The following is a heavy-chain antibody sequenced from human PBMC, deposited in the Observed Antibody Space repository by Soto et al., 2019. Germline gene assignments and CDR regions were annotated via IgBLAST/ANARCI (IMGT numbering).Heavy chain of an antibody. CDR2: VSHDGRNT. CDR3: ARGWRHWLVKSDFNY. Sequence: VQLVESGGGVVQPGRSLRLSCAASGFTFSDYAMHWVRQAPGKGLEWVAVVSHDGRNTHYADSVKGRFTISRDSSKNTVSLERTRLRADGTAVDYCARGWRHWLVKSDFNYWGQGALVTVSP. CDR1: GFTFSDYA. V-gene: IGHV3-30*03. D-gene: IGHD6-19*01. J-gene: IGHJ4*02.